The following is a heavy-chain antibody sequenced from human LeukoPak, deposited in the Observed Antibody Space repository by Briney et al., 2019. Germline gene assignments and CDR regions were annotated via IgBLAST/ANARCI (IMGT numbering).Heavy chain of an antibody. CDR1: GFTFSSYS. CDR2: ISSRSSYI. D-gene: IGHD3-10*01. V-gene: IGHV3-21*01. J-gene: IGHJ4*02. Sequence: GGSLRLSCAASGFTFSSYSMNWVRQAPGKGLEWVSSISSRSSYIYYADSVKGRFTISRDNAKNSLYLQMNSLRAEDTAVYYCASSRGDITNYFDYWGQGTLVTVSS. CDR3: ASSRGDITNYFDY.